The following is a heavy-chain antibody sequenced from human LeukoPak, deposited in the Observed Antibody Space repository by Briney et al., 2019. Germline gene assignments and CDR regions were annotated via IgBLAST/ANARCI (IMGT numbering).Heavy chain of an antibody. Sequence: SETLSLTCTVSGGSISSSSYYWGWIRQPPGKGLEWIGSIYYSGSTYYNPSLKSRVTISVDTSKNQFSLKLSSVTAADTAVYYCARSIIVADYYFDYWGQGTLVTVSS. V-gene: IGHV4-39*01. CDR3: ARSIIVADYYFDY. CDR1: GGSISSSSYY. CDR2: IYYSGST. D-gene: IGHD2-21*01. J-gene: IGHJ4*02.